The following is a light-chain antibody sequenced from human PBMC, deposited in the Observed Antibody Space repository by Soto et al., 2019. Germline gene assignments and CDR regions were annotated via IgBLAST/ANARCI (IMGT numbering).Light chain of an antibody. CDR2: GAS. Sequence: EIVLTQSPGTLSLSPGERATLSCRASQSVSGSYLAWYQQKPGQAPRLFIYGASTGATGIPARFSGSGSGTEFTLTISSLQSEDCAVYYCQQYYTWPITFGGGTKVEIK. CDR1: QSVSGSY. V-gene: IGKV3-15*01. CDR3: QQYYTWPIT. J-gene: IGKJ4*01.